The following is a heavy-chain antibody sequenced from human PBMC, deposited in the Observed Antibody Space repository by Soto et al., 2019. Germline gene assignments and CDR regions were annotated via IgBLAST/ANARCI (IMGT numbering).Heavy chain of an antibody. CDR1: GFTVNYNY. CDR3: ARVATMST. D-gene: IGHD5-12*01. CDR2: IYSGGDT. J-gene: IGHJ1*01. V-gene: IGHV3-66*01. Sequence: EVQLVESGGGLVQPGGSLRLSCIVSGFTVNYNYMNWVRQAPGRGLEWVAVIYSGGDTDYADFVKGRFTITRDNSKNTLFLQMNSLRAEDTALYYCARVATMSTWGQGTLVTVSS.